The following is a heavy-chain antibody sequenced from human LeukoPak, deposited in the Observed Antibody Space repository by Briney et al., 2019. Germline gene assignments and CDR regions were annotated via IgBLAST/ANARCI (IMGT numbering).Heavy chain of an antibody. CDR3: ARGYYDTSGYFAY. CDR2: MKQDGSEK. J-gene: IGHJ4*02. V-gene: IGHV3-7*01. Sequence: GGSLRLSCAASGFTFSNYWMSWVRQAPGKGLEWVANMKQDGSEKYYVDSVKGRFTISRDSAKNTVYLQMNSLRADDTAVYYCARGYYDTSGYFAYWGQGTLVTVSS. D-gene: IGHD3-22*01. CDR1: GFTFSNYW.